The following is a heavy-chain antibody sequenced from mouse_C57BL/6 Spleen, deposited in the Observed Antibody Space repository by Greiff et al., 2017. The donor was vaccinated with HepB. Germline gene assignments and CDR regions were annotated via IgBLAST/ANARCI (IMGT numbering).Heavy chain of an antibody. CDR3: ARSPITTVVADYAMDY. CDR2: IYPRSGNT. J-gene: IGHJ4*01. V-gene: IGHV1-81*01. D-gene: IGHD1-1*01. CDR1: TSYG. Sequence: VQLQQSGAELARPGASVKLSFTSYGISWVKQRTGQGLEWIGEIYPRSGNTYYNEKFKGKATLTADKSSSTAYMELRSLTSEDSAVYFCARSPITTVVADYAMDYWGQGTSVTVSS.